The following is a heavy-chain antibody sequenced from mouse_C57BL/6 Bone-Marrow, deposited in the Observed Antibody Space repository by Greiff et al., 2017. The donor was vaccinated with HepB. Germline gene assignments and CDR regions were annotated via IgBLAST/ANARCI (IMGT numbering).Heavy chain of an antibody. D-gene: IGHD1-1*01. J-gene: IGHJ1*03. CDR2: INPYNGGT. CDR3: ARMHYGSSEGFWYFDV. V-gene: IGHV1-19*01. Sequence: EVQLQQSGPVLVKPGASVKMSCKASGYTFTDYYMNWVKQSHGKSLEWIGVINPYNGGTSYNQKFKGKATLTVDKSSSTAYMELNSLTSEDSAVYYCARMHYGSSEGFWYFDVWGTGTTVTVSS. CDR1: GYTFTDYY.